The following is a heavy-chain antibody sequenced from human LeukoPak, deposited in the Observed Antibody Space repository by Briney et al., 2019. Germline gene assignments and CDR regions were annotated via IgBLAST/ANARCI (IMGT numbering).Heavy chain of an antibody. D-gene: IGHD2-2*01. CDR2: INHSGST. Sequence: SETLSLTCAVYGGSFSGYYWSWIRQPPGKGLEWIGEINHSGSTNYNPSLKSRVTISVDTSKNQFSLKLSSVTAADTAVYYCARYLGYCSSTSCSYFDYWGQGTLVTASS. CDR1: GGSFSGYY. J-gene: IGHJ4*02. CDR3: ARYLGYCSSTSCSYFDY. V-gene: IGHV4-34*01.